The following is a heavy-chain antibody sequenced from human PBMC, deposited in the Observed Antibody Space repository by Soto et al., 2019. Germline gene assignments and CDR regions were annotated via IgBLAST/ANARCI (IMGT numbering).Heavy chain of an antibody. CDR2: IIPIFGTA. V-gene: IGHV1-69*12. Sequence: QVQLVQSEAEVKKPGSSVKVSCKASGGTFSSYAITWVRQAPGQGLEWMGGIIPIFGTANYAQNFQGRVTITADDSTSTAYMELSSLRSENTVVYYCAKDIVLVPAARRRNCGMDVWGQGTTVTVSS. D-gene: IGHD2-2*01. J-gene: IGHJ6*02. CDR1: GGTFSSYA. CDR3: AKDIVLVPAARRRNCGMDV.